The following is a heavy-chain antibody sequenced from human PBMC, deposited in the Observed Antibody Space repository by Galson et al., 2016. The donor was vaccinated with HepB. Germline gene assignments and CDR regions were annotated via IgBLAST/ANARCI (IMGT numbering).Heavy chain of an antibody. J-gene: IGHJ5*02. V-gene: IGHV5-10-1*01. CDR1: GYKFTSYW. D-gene: IGHD3-10*01. CDR2: IDPSDSYT. Sequence: QSGAEVKKPGESLRISCKGSGYKFTSYWISWVRQMPGKGLEWMGRIDPSDSYTKYSPSFEGHVTISADKSISTAYLEWSCLKASDTAMYYCARQPTPSMIRGIISNWFDPWGQGTLVTVSS. CDR3: ARQPTPSMIRGIISNWFDP.